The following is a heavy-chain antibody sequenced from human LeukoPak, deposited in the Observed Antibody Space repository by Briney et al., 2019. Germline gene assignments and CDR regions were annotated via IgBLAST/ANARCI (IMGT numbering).Heavy chain of an antibody. CDR3: ARGGHIAAPNWYFDL. J-gene: IGHJ2*01. D-gene: IGHD6-6*01. CDR2: IYYSENT. Sequence: SETLSLTCTVSGGSISSYYWSWIRQPPGKGLEWIANIYYSENTYYNPSLKSRVTLSVDPSKNQFSLNLTSVTAADTAVYYCARGGHIAAPNWYFDLWGRGTLVTVSS. CDR1: GGSISSYY. V-gene: IGHV4-59*01.